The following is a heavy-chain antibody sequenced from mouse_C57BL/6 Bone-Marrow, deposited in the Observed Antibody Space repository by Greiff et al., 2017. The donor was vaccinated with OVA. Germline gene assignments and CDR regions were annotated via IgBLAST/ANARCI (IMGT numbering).Heavy chain of an antibody. J-gene: IGHJ3*01. CDR1: GYTFTDYE. CDR2: IDPETGGT. V-gene: IGHV1-15*01. CDR3: TRSLNYDLAY. D-gene: IGHD2-1*01. Sequence: QVQLQQSGAELVRPGASVTLSCKASGYTFTDYEMHWVKQTPLHGLEWIGAIDPETGGTDYNQKFKGKAILTADKSSSTAYMELRSLTSEDSAVYYCTRSLNYDLAYWGQGTLVTVSA.